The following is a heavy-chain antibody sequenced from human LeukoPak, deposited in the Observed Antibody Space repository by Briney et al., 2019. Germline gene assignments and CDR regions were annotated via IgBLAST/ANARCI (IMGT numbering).Heavy chain of an antibody. V-gene: IGHV4-59*01. CDR2: IYYSGST. J-gene: IGHJ4*02. Sequence: SETLSLTRTVSGGSISSYYWSWIRQPPGKGLEWIGYIYYSGSTNYNPSLKSRVTISVDTSKNQFSLKLSSVTAADTAVYYCARVGGYKGDYFDYWGQGTLVTVSS. CDR3: ARVGGYKGDYFDY. D-gene: IGHD3-10*01. CDR1: GGSISSYY.